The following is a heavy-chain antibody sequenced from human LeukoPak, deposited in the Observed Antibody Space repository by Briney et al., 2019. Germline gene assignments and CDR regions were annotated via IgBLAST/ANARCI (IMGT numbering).Heavy chain of an antibody. Sequence: GGSLRLSCATSGXSFTDYPMNWVRQAPGKGREWISNIRTTAEGAKYAYYADSVKGRVTISRDDGKNTLYLHMNSLRDDDTAVYYCATDQRYAFDYWGQGILVTVSS. D-gene: IGHD3-9*01. J-gene: IGHJ4*02. CDR3: ATDQRYAFDY. CDR1: GXSFTDYP. V-gene: IGHV3-48*02. CDR2: IRTTAEGAKYA.